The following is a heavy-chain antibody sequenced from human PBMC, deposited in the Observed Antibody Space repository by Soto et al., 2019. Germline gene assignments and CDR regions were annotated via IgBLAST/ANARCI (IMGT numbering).Heavy chain of an antibody. D-gene: IGHD3-9*01. CDR3: ARHANYDILTGPDY. CDR2: IDPSSSYT. J-gene: IGHJ4*01. V-gene: IGHV5-10-1*01. Sequence: GESLKISCKGSGYSFTSYWISWVRQMPGKGLESMGRIDPSSSYTNYSPSFQGHVTISAAKSISTAYLQWSSLKASDTAMYYCARHANYDILTGPDYGGHGTLVTVPA. CDR1: GYSFTSYW.